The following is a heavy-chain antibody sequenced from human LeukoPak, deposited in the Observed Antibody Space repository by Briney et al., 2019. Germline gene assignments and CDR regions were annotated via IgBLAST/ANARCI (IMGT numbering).Heavy chain of an antibody. V-gene: IGHV4-4*07. CDR2: LYTSGST. J-gene: IGHJ4*02. Sequence: SETLSLTCTVSGDSIGRYYWTWIRQSAGKGLEWIGRLYTSGSTNYNPSLKSRVTMSQDTSKNQFSLKLNSVTAADTALYYCARGRDGYKYHFDYWGQGTLVTVSS. CDR3: ARGRDGYKYHFDY. CDR1: GDSIGRYY. D-gene: IGHD5-12*01.